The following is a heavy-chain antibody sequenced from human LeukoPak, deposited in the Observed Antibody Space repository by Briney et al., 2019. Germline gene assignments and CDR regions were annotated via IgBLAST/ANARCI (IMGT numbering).Heavy chain of an antibody. J-gene: IGHJ4*02. Sequence: PGGSLRLSCAASGFTFSSYWMSWVRQAPGKGLEWVANIKQDGSEKYYVDSVKGRFTISRDNAKSSLYLQMNSLRAEDTAVYYCARDSEGGRYYFDYWGQGTLVTVSS. CDR2: IKQDGSEK. CDR3: ARDSEGGRYYFDY. CDR1: GFTFSSYW. D-gene: IGHD3-16*01. V-gene: IGHV3-7*03.